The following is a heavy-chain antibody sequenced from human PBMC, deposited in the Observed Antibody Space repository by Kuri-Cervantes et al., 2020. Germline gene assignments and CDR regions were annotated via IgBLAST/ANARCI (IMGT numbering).Heavy chain of an antibody. D-gene: IGHD3-10*01. CDR1: GYTFTGYY. CDR3: ARDFRPYYYGSGSYLRSAFDI. CDR2: INPNSGGT. V-gene: IGHV1-2*02. Sequence: ASVKVSCKASGYTFTGYYIHWVRQAPGQGLEWMGWINPNSGGTNYAQNFQGRVTMARDTSISTAYMELSSLRSEDTAVYYCARDFRPYYYGSGSYLRSAFDIWGQGTMVTVSS. J-gene: IGHJ3*02.